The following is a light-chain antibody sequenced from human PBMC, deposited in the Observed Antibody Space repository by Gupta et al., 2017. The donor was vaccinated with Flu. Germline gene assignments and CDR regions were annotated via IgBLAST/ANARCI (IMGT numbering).Light chain of an antibody. V-gene: IGKV1-39*01. CDR2: GVS. CDR3: QQSSTTPLT. CDR1: QSVSTY. Sequence: DIQMTQSPSSLSASVGDRVTITCRASQSVSTYLNWYQQKPRKAPKLLIYGVSSLQSGVPSMFSGRGSGTDFTITISSLQPEDFATYYCQQSSTTPLTFGGGTNVEIK. J-gene: IGKJ4*01.